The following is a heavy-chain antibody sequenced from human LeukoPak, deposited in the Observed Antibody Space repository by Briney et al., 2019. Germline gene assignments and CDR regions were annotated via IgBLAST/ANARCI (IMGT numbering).Heavy chain of an antibody. CDR2: IYTSGST. Sequence: SETLSLTCTVSGVSISSYYWTWIRQSAGKELEWIGRIYTSGSTYYNPSLKSRVSMSVHTSKNQFSLKLSSVTAADRAMYYCARADYYDSSGYNLYFDYWGQGTLVTVSS. V-gene: IGHV4-4*07. D-gene: IGHD3-22*01. CDR1: GVSISSYY. J-gene: IGHJ4*02. CDR3: ARADYYDSSGYNLYFDY.